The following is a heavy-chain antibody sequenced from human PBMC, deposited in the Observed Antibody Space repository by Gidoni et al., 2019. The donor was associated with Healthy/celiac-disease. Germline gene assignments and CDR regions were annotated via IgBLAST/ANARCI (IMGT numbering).Heavy chain of an antibody. CDR1: GFTFSSYG. Sequence: QVQLVESGGGVVQPGRSLRLSCAASGFTFSSYGMHWVRQAPGKGLEWVAVIWYDGSNKYYADSVKGRFTISRDNSKNTLYLQMNSLRAEDTAVYYCARGRIAAAGNPFDPWGQGTLVTVSS. CDR2: IWYDGSNK. CDR3: ARGRIAAAGNPFDP. D-gene: IGHD6-13*01. J-gene: IGHJ5*02. V-gene: IGHV3-33*01.